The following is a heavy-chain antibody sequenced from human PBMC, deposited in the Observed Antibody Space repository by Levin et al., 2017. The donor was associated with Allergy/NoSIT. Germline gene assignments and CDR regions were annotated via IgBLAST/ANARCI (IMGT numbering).Heavy chain of an antibody. Sequence: SETLSLTCAISGDSVSSNTAAWNWIRQTPSKGLEWLGRTYFGSKWINEYAEFVKSRISVNPDTSKNQFSLHLNSMTPDDTAVYYCTRDPGRGYGMDVWGQGTTVTVSS. CDR2: TYFGSKWIN. J-gene: IGHJ6*02. V-gene: IGHV6-1*01. CDR1: GDSVSSNTAA. CDR3: TRDPGRGYGMDV.